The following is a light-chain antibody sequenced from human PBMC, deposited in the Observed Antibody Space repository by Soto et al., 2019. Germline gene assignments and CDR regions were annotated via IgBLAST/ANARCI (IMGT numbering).Light chain of an antibody. J-gene: IGLJ3*02. V-gene: IGLV2-14*01. CDR2: EVR. CDR1: MGDVGAYNL. CDR3: RAYTARSSLV. Sequence: QSVLTQPASVSGSAGQSITISWSGTMGDVGAYNLVSWYQQHPGTAPKLIIYEVRNRPSGISSRFSGSRSGNTASLTISGLQSEDEGDYYCRAYTARSSLVFGGATK.